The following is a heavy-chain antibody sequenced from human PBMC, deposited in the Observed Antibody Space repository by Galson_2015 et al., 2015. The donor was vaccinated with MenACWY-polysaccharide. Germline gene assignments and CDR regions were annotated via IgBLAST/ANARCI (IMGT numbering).Heavy chain of an antibody. J-gene: IGHJ4*02. CDR2: ISGSGGST. D-gene: IGHD1-26*01. CDR3: AKDLRVGATAGSELDF. V-gene: IGHV3-23*01. Sequence: SLRLSCAASGFTFSSYGMSWVRQAPGKGLEWVSSISGSGGSTFYADSVKGRFTISRDNSKNTLSLQVNSLRAEDTAKYYCAKDLRVGATAGSELDFWGQGTLATVSS. CDR1: GFTFSSYG.